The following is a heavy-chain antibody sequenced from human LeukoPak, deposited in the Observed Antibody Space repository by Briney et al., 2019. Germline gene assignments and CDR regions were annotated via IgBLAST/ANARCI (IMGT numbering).Heavy chain of an antibody. J-gene: IGHJ4*02. CDR1: GGSISSYY. V-gene: IGHV4-59*08. CDR2: IYYSGST. D-gene: IGHD6-19*01. CDR3: AGTQWQDPINDY. Sequence: PSETLSLTCTVSGGSISSYYWSWIRQPPGKGLEWIGYIYYSGSTNYNPSLKSRVSISVDTSKNQFSLKLSSVTAADTAVYYCAGTQWQDPINDYWGQGTLVTVSS.